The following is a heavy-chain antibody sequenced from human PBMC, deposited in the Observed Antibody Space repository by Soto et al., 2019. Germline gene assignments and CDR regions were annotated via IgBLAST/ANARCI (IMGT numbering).Heavy chain of an antibody. V-gene: IGHV3-33*01. CDR1: GFTFSSYG. CDR2: IWYDGSNK. CDR3: ARDRGYYDSSGYYPNFDY. J-gene: IGHJ4*02. Sequence: QVQLVESGGGVVQPGRSLRLSCAASGFTFSSYGMHWVRQAPGKGLEWVAVIWYDGSNKYYADSVKGRFTISRDNSKNTLYLQMNSLRAEDMAVYYCARDRGYYDSSGYYPNFDYWGQGTLVTVSS. D-gene: IGHD3-22*01.